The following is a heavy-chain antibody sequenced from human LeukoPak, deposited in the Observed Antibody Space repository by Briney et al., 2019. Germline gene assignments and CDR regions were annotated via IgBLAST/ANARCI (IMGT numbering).Heavy chain of an antibody. J-gene: IGHJ6*02. Sequence: GGSLRLSCEASGXTFSNYWMHWVRQVPGKGLVWVSRIRSDGGDTTYADFVQGRFTISRDNVKNMLYLQMNSLRAEDTAVYYCARLAARQILGYYGMDVWGQGTTVTVSS. V-gene: IGHV3-74*01. CDR1: GXTFSNYW. CDR2: IRSDGGDT. CDR3: ARLAARQILGYYGMDV. D-gene: IGHD6-6*01.